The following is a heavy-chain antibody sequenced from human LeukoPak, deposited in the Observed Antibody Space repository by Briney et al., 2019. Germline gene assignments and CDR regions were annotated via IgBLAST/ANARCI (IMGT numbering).Heavy chain of an antibody. CDR3: ARIYSDYYYYYYMDV. V-gene: IGHV4-38-2*02. D-gene: IGHD3-10*02. Sequence: SETLSLTCTVSGYSISSGYYWGWIRQPPGKGLEWIGSIYHSGSTYYNPSLKSRVTISVDTSKNQFSLNLSSVTAADTAVYSCARIYSDYYYYYYMDVWGKGTTVTVSS. CDR1: GYSISSGYY. J-gene: IGHJ6*03. CDR2: IYHSGST.